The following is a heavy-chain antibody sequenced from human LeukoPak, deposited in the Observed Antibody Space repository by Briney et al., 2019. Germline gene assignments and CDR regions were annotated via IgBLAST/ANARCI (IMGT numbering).Heavy chain of an antibody. CDR2: ISAYNGNT. D-gene: IGHD4-11*01. CDR1: GYTFTSYG. CDR3: ARDSGGPSNYDLNNWFDP. Sequence: ASVKVSCKASGYTFTSYGISWVRQAPGQGLEWMGWISAYNGNTNYAQKLQGRVTMTTDTSTSTAYMELRSLRSDDTAVYYCARDSGGPSNYDLNNWFDPWGQGTLVTVSS. V-gene: IGHV1-18*01. J-gene: IGHJ5*02.